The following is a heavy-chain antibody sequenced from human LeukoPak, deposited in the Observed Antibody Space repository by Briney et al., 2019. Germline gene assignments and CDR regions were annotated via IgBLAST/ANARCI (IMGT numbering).Heavy chain of an antibody. D-gene: IGHD4-23*01. V-gene: IGHV1-18*01. CDR3: ARARANSLYFDY. J-gene: IGHJ4*02. Sequence: ASVKVSCKASGYTFTSYGISWVRQAPGQGLQWMGWISAYTGNTNYPQNLQGRVTVTTDTSTSTAYMELRSLKSDDTAVYYCARARANSLYFDYWGEGTLVPVSS. CDR2: ISAYTGNT. CDR1: GYTFTSYG.